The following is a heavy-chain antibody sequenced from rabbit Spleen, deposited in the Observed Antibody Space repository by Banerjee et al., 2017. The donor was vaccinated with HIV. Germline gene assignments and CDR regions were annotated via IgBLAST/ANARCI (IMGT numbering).Heavy chain of an antibody. D-gene: IGHD4-1*01. V-gene: IGHV1S40*01. J-gene: IGHJ4*01. Sequence: QALEEAGGGLVKPGVSLTTTCNTSGFSFNSGYDMCWGRQAPGKGLEWVACAYAGSSGSSYSATWAKGRFTISKSSSTTVTLQMTSLTTADTATYFCATYGVNSEWGFNLWVPGTLVTVS. CDR1: GFSFNSGYD. CDR3: ATYGVNSEWGFNL. CDR2: AYAGSSGSS.